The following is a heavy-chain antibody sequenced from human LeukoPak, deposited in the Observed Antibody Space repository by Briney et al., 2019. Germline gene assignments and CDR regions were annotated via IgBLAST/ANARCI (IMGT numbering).Heavy chain of an antibody. CDR2: IYPGDSDT. Sequence: GESLKISCKGSGYSFTSYWIGWVRQMPGKGLGWMGIIYPGDSDTRYSPSFQGQVTISADKSISTAYLQWSSLKASDTAMYYCARLGGEGRWLQFINWFDPWGQGTLVTVSS. J-gene: IGHJ5*02. CDR1: GYSFTSYW. D-gene: IGHD5-24*01. CDR3: ARLGGEGRWLQFINWFDP. V-gene: IGHV5-51*01.